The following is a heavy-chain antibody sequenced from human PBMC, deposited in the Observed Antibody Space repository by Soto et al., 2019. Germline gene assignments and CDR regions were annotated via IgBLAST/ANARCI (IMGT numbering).Heavy chain of an antibody. CDR3: AREDYYDTGYYVV. J-gene: IGHJ4*02. CDR1: GRSMSGYY. D-gene: IGHD3-9*01. CDR2: IYTSGTT. Sequence: TLSLTCTVSGRSMSGYYWSWIRQPAGERLEWIGRIYTSGTTDFNPSLKGRVTMSVDTSKNQFSLKLTSVTAADTALYYCAREDYYDTGYYVVWGQGTQVTVSS. V-gene: IGHV4-4*07.